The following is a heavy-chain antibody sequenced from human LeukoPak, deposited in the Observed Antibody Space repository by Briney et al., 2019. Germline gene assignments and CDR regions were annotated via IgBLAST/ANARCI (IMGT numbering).Heavy chain of an antibody. J-gene: IGHJ4*02. V-gene: IGHV6-1*01. CDR1: GDSVSSNGAA. CDR2: TYYRSKWYN. CDR3: VRDGEGGLDYFDH. D-gene: IGHD3-16*01. Sequence: SPTLSLTCAISGDSVSSNGAAWNWIRQSPSRGLEWLGRTYYRSKWYNDYAVSVRGRITINPDTSKNQFSLQLNSVTPEDTAVYYCVRDGEGGLDYFDHWGQGTLGTVCS.